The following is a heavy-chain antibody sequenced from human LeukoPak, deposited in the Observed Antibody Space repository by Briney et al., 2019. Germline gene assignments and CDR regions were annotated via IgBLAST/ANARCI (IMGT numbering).Heavy chain of an antibody. J-gene: IGHJ6*03. V-gene: IGHV4-59*01. D-gene: IGHD2-15*01. CDR2: IYYSGST. CDR3: ARGILGYYYYMDV. CDR1: GGSISSYY. Sequence: SETLSLTCTVSGGSISSYYWSWIRQPPGKGLEWIGYIYYSGSTNYNPSLKSRVTISVDTSKNQFSLKLSSVTAADTAVYYCARGILGYYYYMDVWGKGTTVTISS.